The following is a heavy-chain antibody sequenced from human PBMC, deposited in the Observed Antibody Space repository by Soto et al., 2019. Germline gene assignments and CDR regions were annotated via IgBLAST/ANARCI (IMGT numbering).Heavy chain of an antibody. V-gene: IGHV3-21*01. D-gene: IGHD3-10*01. Sequence: ESGGGLVKPGGSLRLSCAASGFTFSSYSMNWVRQAPGKGLEWVSSISSSSSYIYYADSVKGRFTISRDNAKNSLYLQMNSLRAEDTAVYYCSYTRVGSYGSGNFDYWGQGTLVTVSS. CDR3: SYTRVGSYGSGNFDY. CDR2: ISSSSSYI. J-gene: IGHJ4*02. CDR1: GFTFSSYS.